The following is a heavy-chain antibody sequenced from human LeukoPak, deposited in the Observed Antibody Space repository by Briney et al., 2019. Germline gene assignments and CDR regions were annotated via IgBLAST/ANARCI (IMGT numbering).Heavy chain of an antibody. D-gene: IGHD3-10*01. CDR1: GFSLSTSGMC. V-gene: IGHV2-70*11. CDR3: ARQIDTHNIWFGESALGNWFDP. J-gene: IGHJ5*02. CDR2: IDWDDDK. Sequence: SGPTLVNPTQTLTLTCTFSGFSLSTSGMCVSWIRQPPGKALEWLARIDWDDDKYYSTSLKTRLTISKDTSKNQVVLTMTNMDPVDTATYYCARQIDTHNIWFGESALGNWFDPWGQGTLVTVSS.